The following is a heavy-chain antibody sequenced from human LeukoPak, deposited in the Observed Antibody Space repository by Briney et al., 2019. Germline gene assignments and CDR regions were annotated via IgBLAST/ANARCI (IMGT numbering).Heavy chain of an antibody. CDR3: AKATGYLL. Sequence: QPGGTLRLSCAASGFTFSSHGMNWVRQAPGKGLEWVSGSSSIGGRTYYADSVKGRFTVTRDNSRNTLHLQMNSLRAEDTAVYYCAKATGYLLWGQGTLVTVSS. D-gene: IGHD1-14*01. CDR1: GFTFSSHG. CDR2: SSSIGGRT. J-gene: IGHJ4*02. V-gene: IGHV3-23*01.